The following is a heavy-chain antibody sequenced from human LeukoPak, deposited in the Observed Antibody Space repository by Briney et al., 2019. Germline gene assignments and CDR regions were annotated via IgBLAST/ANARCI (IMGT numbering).Heavy chain of an antibody. V-gene: IGHV1-18*01. CDR2: ISAYNGNT. CDR1: GYTLSSYG. J-gene: IGHJ4*02. Sequence: ASVKVSCEASGYTLSSYGISWVRQAPGQGLEWMGWISAYNGNTNYAQKFQGRVTMTTEPSTNTAYMELRSLRSDDTAVYYCARDGFQIAATPDYWGQGTLVTVSS. D-gene: IGHD6-13*01. CDR3: ARDGFQIAATPDY.